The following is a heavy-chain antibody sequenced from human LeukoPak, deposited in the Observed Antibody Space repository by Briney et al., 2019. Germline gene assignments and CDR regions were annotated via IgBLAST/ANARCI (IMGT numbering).Heavy chain of an antibody. CDR3: ARVPGYSGYDWVLSYYYYYYGMDV. Sequence: GGSLRLSCAASGFTFSSYWMSWVRQAPGKGLEWVANIKQDGSEKYYVDSVKGRFTISRDNAKDSLYLQMNSLRAEDTAVYYCARVPGYSGYDWVLSYYYYYYGMDVWGQGTTVTVSS. D-gene: IGHD5-12*01. CDR2: IKQDGSEK. CDR1: GFTFSSYW. J-gene: IGHJ6*02. V-gene: IGHV3-7*01.